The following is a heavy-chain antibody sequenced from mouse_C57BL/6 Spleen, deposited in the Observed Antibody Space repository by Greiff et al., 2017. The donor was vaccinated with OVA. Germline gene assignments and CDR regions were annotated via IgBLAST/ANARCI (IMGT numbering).Heavy chain of an antibody. CDR2: INYDGSST. J-gene: IGHJ1*03. CDR1: GFTFSDYY. V-gene: IGHV5-16*01. Sequence: EVMLVESEGGLVQPGSSMKLSCTASGFTFSDYYMAWVRQVPEKGLEWVANINYDGSSTYYLDSLKSRFIISRDNAKNILYLQMSSLKSEDTATYYCARDPSGLYYGSSPWYFDVWGTGTTVTVSS. CDR3: ARDPSGLYYGSSPWYFDV. D-gene: IGHD1-1*01.